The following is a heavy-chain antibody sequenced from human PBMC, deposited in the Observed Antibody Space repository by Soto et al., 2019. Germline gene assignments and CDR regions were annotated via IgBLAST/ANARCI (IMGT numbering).Heavy chain of an antibody. Sequence: EVQLVESGGGLVQPGGSLRLSCAASGFTFSSYAMHWVRQAPGKGLEYVSAISSNGGSTYYANSVKGGFTISRDNSKNTLYLQMGSLRAEDMAVYYCARPRGPRSDAFDIWGQGTIVTVSS. J-gene: IGHJ3*02. V-gene: IGHV3-64*01. CDR3: ARPRGPRSDAFDI. D-gene: IGHD2-15*01. CDR1: GFTFSSYA. CDR2: ISSNGGST.